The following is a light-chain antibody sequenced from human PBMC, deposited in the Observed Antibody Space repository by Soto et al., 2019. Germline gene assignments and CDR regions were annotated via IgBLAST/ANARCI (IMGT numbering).Light chain of an antibody. V-gene: IGKV1-27*01. CDR3: QKYDSAPWT. CDR1: QGISNY. CDR2: AAS. Sequence: DIEMTQSPSSLSASVGDRVTITCRARQGISNYLAWYQQRPGKVPKLLIYAASTLQSGVPSRFSGSGSGTDFTLTISSLQPEDVATYYRQKYDSAPWTFGQGTEVEIK. J-gene: IGKJ1*01.